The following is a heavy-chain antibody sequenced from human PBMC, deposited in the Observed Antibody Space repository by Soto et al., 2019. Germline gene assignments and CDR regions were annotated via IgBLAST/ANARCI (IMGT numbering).Heavy chain of an antibody. J-gene: IGHJ6*03. D-gene: IGHD3-3*01. CDR2: INHSGST. CDR3: ARSNRFSGLRFCRGMDV. CDR1: GGSFSGYY. V-gene: IGHV4-34*01. Sequence: PSETLSLTCAVYGGSFSGYYWSWIRQPPGKGLEWIGEINHSGSTNYNPSLKSRVTISVDTSKNQFSLKLSSVTAADTAVYYCARSNRFSGLRFCRGMDVWGKGTTVTVSS.